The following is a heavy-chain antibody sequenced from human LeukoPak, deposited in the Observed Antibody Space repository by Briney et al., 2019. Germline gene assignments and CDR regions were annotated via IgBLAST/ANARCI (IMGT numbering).Heavy chain of an antibody. J-gene: IGHJ4*02. CDR2: IIPIFGTA. CDR3: AGGGSGSYYKSWVGYFDY. Sequence: SVKVSCKASGGTFSSYAISWVRQAPGQGLEWMGRIIPIFGTANYAQKFRGRVTITTDESTSTAYMELSSLRSEDTAVYYCAGGGSGSYYKSWVGYFDYWGQGTLVTVSS. D-gene: IGHD3-10*01. V-gene: IGHV1-69*05. CDR1: GGTFSSYA.